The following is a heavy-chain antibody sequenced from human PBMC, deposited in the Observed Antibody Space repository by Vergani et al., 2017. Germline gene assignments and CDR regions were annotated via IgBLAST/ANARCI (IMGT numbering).Heavy chain of an antibody. CDR2: ISGSGGNT. CDR1: GFTFSSYA. CDR3: AKARDPNCKGGNCYSYYYGLDL. V-gene: IGHV3-23*01. J-gene: IGHJ6*02. Sequence: EVQLLESGEGLVQPGGSLRLSCGASGFTFSSYAMTWVRQAPGKGLEWVSAISGSGGNTFYTDSVKGRFTISRDNSKDTLYLQMNSLRVEDTAIYYCAKARDPNCKGGNCYSYYYGLDLWGQGTTVTVSS. D-gene: IGHD2-15*01.